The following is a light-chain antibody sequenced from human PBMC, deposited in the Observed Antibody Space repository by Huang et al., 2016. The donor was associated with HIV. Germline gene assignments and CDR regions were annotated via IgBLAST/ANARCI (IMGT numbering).Light chain of an antibody. CDR3: QQYNNWPQT. V-gene: IGKV3-15*01. CDR2: GAS. J-gene: IGKJ2*01. Sequence: EMVMTQSPATLSVSPGERATLSCRASQSISINLAWYQKKPGQAPRLLIYGASTRAPGVPARFSGSGSGTEFTLTISSLQSEDFAVYYCQQYNNWPQTFGQGTKLEIK. CDR1: QSISIN.